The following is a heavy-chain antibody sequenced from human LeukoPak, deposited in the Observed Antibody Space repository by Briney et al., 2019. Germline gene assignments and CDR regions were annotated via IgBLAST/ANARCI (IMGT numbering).Heavy chain of an antibody. CDR1: GFTFSNYA. CDR3: ARAGITMVRGVTPFDY. Sequence: PGGSLRLSCAASGFTFSNYAMSWVRQAPGKGLEWVSAISGSGGSTYYADSVKGRFTISRDNSKNTLYLQLNSLRAEDTAVYSCARAGITMVRGVTPFDYWGQGTLVTVSS. J-gene: IGHJ4*02. D-gene: IGHD3-10*01. CDR2: ISGSGGST. V-gene: IGHV3-23*01.